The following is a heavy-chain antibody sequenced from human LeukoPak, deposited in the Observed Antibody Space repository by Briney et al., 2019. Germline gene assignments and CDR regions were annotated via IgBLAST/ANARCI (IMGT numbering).Heavy chain of an antibody. CDR3: ARDSDTAMVSFDY. D-gene: IGHD5-18*01. V-gene: IGHV3-21*01. J-gene: IGHJ4*02. Sequence: PGGSLRLSCAASGFDFSNYVMTWVRQTPGKGLEWVSSIISSSYIYYADSVKGRFTISRDNAKNSLYLQMNSLRAEDTAVYYCARDSDTAMVSFDYWGQGTLVTVSS. CDR1: GFDFSNYV. CDR2: IISSSYI.